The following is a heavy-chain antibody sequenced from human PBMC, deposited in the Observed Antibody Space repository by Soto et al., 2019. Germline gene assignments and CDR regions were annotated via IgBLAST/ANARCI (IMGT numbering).Heavy chain of an antibody. CDR2: INHSGST. V-gene: IGHV4-34*01. J-gene: IGHJ3*02. D-gene: IGHD5-18*01. CDR3: ARGWIQLWTDAFDI. Sequence: SETLSLTCAVYGGSFSGYYWSWIRQPPGKGLEWIGEINHSGSTNYNPSLKSRVTISVDTSKNQFSLKLSSVTAADTAVYYCARGWIQLWTDAFDIWGQGTMVTVSS. CDR1: GGSFSGYY.